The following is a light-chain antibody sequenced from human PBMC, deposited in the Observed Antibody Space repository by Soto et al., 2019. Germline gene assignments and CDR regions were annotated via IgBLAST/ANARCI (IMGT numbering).Light chain of an antibody. J-gene: IGKJ4*01. Sequence: EIVLTQSPGTLSLSPGERATLSCRASQSVGNNYLAWFQQKPGQAPRLLIFSASSRATGIPDRFSGSGSGTDFNLKISGLEPQDFGVYCCNNHGASHRTVGGGTKAGIK. CDR1: QSVGNNY. CDR2: SAS. CDR3: NNHGASHRT. V-gene: IGKV3-20*01.